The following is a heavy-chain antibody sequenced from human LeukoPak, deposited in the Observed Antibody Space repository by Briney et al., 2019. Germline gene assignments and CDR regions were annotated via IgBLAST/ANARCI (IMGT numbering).Heavy chain of an antibody. CDR2: ISWDGDHK. J-gene: IGHJ3*02. V-gene: IGHV3-43*01. D-gene: IGHD4-17*01. CDR1: GFTFEDYT. Sequence: GGSLRLSCEASGFTFEDYTMHWVRQRPGKGLEWVSFISWDGDHKYYADSMRGRFAISRDNSKDSLYLQMNSLRTDDTAFYFCAKDTGDDYGDPGAFDIWGQGTMVTVSS. CDR3: AKDTGDDYGDPGAFDI.